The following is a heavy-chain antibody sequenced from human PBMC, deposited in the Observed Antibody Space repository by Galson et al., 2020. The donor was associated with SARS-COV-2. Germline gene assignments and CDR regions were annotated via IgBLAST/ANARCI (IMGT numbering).Heavy chain of an antibody. D-gene: IGHD4-17*01. CDR2: IYYSGST. CDR3: ARHPPTVTRYWYFDL. V-gene: IGHV4-39*01. J-gene: IGHJ2*01. Sequence: SETLSLTCTVSGGSISSSSYYWGWIRQPPGKGLEWIGSIYYSGSTYHDPSLKSRVTISADTSKNQFSLKLSSVSAADTAVYYCARHPPTVTRYWYFDLWGRGTLVTVSS. CDR1: GGSISSSSYY.